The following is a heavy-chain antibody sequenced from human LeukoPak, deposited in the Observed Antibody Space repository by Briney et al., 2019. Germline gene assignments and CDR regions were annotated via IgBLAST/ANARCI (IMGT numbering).Heavy chain of an antibody. Sequence: SGGSLRLSCAAAGFTFSSYWMHWVRQAPGKGLVWVSRINSDGSRTNYADSVKGRFTISRDNAKNTLYLQMNSLRAEDTAVYYCARAGVTTFDYWGQGTLVTVSS. CDR1: GFTFSSYW. CDR3: ARAGVTTFDY. J-gene: IGHJ4*02. D-gene: IGHD1-1*01. CDR2: INSDGSRT. V-gene: IGHV3-74*01.